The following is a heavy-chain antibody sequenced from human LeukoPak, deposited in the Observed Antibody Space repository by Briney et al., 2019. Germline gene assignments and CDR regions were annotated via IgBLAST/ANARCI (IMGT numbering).Heavy chain of an antibody. J-gene: IGHJ4*02. CDR2: IYYSGST. D-gene: IGHD1-26*01. Sequence: SETLSLTCTVSGGSISSSSYYWGWIRQPPGKGLEWIGSIYYSGSTYYNPSLKSRVTISVDTSKNQFSLKLSSVTAADTAVYYCARDLSWELRVFDYWGQGTLVTVSS. CDR1: GGSISSSSYY. V-gene: IGHV4-39*02. CDR3: ARDLSWELRVFDY.